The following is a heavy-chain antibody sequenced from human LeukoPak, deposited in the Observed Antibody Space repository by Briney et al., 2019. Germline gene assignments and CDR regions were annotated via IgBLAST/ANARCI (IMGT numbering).Heavy chain of an antibody. CDR3: ARVGGTNYYYYGMDV. D-gene: IGHD1-1*01. V-gene: IGHV4-59*01. CDR2: IYDSGST. J-gene: IGHJ6*02. Sequence: PGGSLRLSCAASGFTFSSYAMSWVRQAPGKGLEWIGYIYDSGSTNYNPSLKSRVTISVDTSKNQFSLKLSSVTAADTAVYYCARVGGTNYYYYGMDVWGQGTTVTVSS. CDR1: GFTFSSYA.